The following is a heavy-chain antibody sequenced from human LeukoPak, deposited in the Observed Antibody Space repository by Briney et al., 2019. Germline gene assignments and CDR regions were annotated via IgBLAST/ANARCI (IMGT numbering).Heavy chain of an antibody. CDR3: ARQLDPYNWFDP. CDR2: SYYSGST. J-gene: IGHJ5*02. D-gene: IGHD1-1*01. V-gene: IGHV4-59*08. Sequence: PSETLSLTCTVSGGSINSYYWSWIRQPPGKGLEWIGYSYYSGSTYYNPSLKSRVTISEDTSNNQVSLHLRSVTAADTAVYYCARQLDPYNWFDPWGQGTLVTVSS. CDR1: GGSINSYY.